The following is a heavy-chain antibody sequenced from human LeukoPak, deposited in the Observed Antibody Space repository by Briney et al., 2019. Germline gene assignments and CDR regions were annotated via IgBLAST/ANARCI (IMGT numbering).Heavy chain of an antibody. CDR1: GGTFSSYA. CDR2: INTNTGNP. CDR3: ARDGVVMTSYYYYYGMDV. J-gene: IGHJ6*02. D-gene: IGHD3-16*01. V-gene: IGHV7-4-1*02. Sequence: ASVKVSCRASGGTFSSYAISWVRQAPGQGLEWMGWINTNTGNPTYAQGFTGRFVFSLDTSVSTAYLQISSLKAEDTAVYYCARDGVVMTSYYYYYGMDVWGQGTTVTVSS.